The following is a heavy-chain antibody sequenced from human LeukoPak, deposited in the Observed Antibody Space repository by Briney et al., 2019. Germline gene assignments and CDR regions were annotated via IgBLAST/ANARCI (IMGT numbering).Heavy chain of an antibody. CDR3: ARETSQKGAHYMDV. CDR2: IYYSGST. V-gene: IGHV4-39*02. D-gene: IGHD3-16*01. J-gene: IGHJ6*03. Sequence: SETLSLTCTVSGGSISSSSYYWGWIRQPPGKGLEWIGSIYYSGSTYYNPSPKSRVTISVDTSKNQFSLKLSSVTAADTAVYYCARETSQKGAHYMDVWGKGTTITISS. CDR1: GGSISSSSYY.